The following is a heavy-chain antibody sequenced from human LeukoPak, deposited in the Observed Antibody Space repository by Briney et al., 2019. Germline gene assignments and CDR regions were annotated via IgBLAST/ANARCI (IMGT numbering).Heavy chain of an antibody. CDR3: AKDTTGWFYYFDY. Sequence: AGGSLRLSCAASGFTFSTYAMNWVRQAPGKGREGGSAISTSTGSTYYAAPVTGRFTVSRAPSTTTLYLQVNSLRAEDTTIHYCAKDTTGWFYYFDYWGPGTLVTVSS. CDR1: GFTFSTYA. CDR2: ISTSTGST. V-gene: IGHV3-23*01. J-gene: IGHJ4*02. D-gene: IGHD6-19*01.